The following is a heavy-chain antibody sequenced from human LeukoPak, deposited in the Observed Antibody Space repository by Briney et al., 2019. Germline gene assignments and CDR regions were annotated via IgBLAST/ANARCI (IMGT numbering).Heavy chain of an antibody. CDR3: ARTPESNGYFPWYFDY. D-gene: IGHD3-22*01. V-gene: IGHV3-21*01. J-gene: IGHJ4*02. Sequence: PGGSLRLSCAASLFTFSTYSMNWVRQAPGKGLEWVSSITSSSTYIYSADSVKGRFTISRDNAKNSLYLQMNSLRAEDTAVYYCARTPESNGYFPWYFDYWGQGTLVTVSS. CDR1: LFTFSTYS. CDR2: ITSSSTYI.